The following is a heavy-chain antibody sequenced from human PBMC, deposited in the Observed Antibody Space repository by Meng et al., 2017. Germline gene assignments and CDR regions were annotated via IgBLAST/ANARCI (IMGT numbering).Heavy chain of an antibody. J-gene: IGHJ4*02. Sequence: QVALVQSGAAVKKPGASVKCPCKASGYTFPGYYMHWVRQAPGQGLEWMGRINPNSGGTNYAQKFQGRVTMTRDTSISTAYMELSRLRSDDTAVYYCARGTKYYYDSSGYYLVWGQGTLVTVSS. CDR1: GYTFPGYY. CDR2: INPNSGGT. V-gene: IGHV1-2*06. CDR3: ARGTKYYYDSSGYYLV. D-gene: IGHD3-22*01.